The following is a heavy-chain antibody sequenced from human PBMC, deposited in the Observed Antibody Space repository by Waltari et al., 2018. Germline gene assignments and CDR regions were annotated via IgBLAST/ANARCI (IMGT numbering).Heavy chain of an antibody. J-gene: IGHJ4*02. Sequence: GFTFSDYYMSWIRQAPGKGLEWVSYISSSGSTIYYADSVKGRFTISRDNAKNSLYLQMNSLRAEDTAVYYCARDTAYYDFWSGYSPELDYWGQGTLVSVSS. D-gene: IGHD3-3*01. CDR3: ARDTAYYDFWSGYSPELDY. CDR1: GFTFSDYY. V-gene: IGHV3-11*01. CDR2: ISSSGSTI.